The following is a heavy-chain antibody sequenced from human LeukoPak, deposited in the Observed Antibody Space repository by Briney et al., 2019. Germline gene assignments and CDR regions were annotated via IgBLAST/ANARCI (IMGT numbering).Heavy chain of an antibody. Sequence: SETLSLTCTVSGGSISSSSYYWGWIRQPPGKGLEWIGSIYYSGSTYYNPSLKSRVTISVDTSKNQFSLKLSSVTAADTAVYYCARDSAWYSSSWNFDYWGQGTLVTVSS. J-gene: IGHJ4*02. D-gene: IGHD6-13*01. CDR2: IYYSGST. V-gene: IGHV4-39*07. CDR3: ARDSAWYSSSWNFDY. CDR1: GGSISSSSYY.